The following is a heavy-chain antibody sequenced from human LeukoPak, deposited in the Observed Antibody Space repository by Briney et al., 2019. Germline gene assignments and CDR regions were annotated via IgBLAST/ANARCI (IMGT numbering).Heavy chain of an antibody. V-gene: IGHV4-39*07. J-gene: IGHJ4*02. CDR1: GGSISSSSYY. D-gene: IGHD3-3*01. CDR2: IYYSGST. CDR3: ARNRPSTYFTISAYYFDY. Sequence: PSETLSLTCTVSGGSISSSSYYWGWIRQPPGKGLEWIGSIYYSGSTYYNPSLKSRVTISVDTSKNQFSLKLSSVTAADTAVYYCARNRPSTYFTISAYYFDYWGQGTLVTVSS.